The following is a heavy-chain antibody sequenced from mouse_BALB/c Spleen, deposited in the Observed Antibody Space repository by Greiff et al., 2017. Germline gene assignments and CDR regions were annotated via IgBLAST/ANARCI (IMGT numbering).Heavy chain of an antibody. CDR2: ISSGSSTI. V-gene: IGHV5-17*02. J-gene: IGHJ4*01. CDR1: GFTFSSFG. Sequence: EVQRVESGGGLVQPGGSRKLSCAASGFTFSSFGMHWVRQAPEKGLEWVAYISSGSSTIYYADTVKGRFTISRDNPKNTLFLQMTSLRSEDTAMYYCARGGWLLRGAMDYWGQGTSVTVSS. D-gene: IGHD2-3*01. CDR3: ARGGWLLRGAMDY.